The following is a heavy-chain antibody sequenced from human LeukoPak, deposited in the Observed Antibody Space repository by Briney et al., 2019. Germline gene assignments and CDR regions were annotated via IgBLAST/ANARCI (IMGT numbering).Heavy chain of an antibody. V-gene: IGHV3-9*01. D-gene: IGHD6-13*01. CDR1: GFTFDDYA. CDR2: ISWNSGSI. Sequence: GGSLRLSCAASGFTFDDYAVHWVRQAPGQGVEGVSGISWNSGSIGYADSVKGRFTISRDNAKNSLYLQMNSLRAEDTALYYCAKDRAAAGENFDYWGQGTLVTVSS. CDR3: AKDRAAAGENFDY. J-gene: IGHJ4*02.